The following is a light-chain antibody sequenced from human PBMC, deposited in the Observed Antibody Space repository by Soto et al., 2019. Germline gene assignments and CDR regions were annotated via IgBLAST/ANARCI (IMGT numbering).Light chain of an antibody. CDR3: QQARTLPFT. J-gene: IGKJ4*01. Sequence: DMEMTQSPSSVSASVGDRVTIACRSSQGASSWLAWYQQKPGNAPKLLIYATSTLQSGVPSRFSGSRSGTNFTLTITGLQPDDFATYYCQQARTLPFTFGGGTKVEIK. V-gene: IGKV1-12*01. CDR2: ATS. CDR1: QGASSW.